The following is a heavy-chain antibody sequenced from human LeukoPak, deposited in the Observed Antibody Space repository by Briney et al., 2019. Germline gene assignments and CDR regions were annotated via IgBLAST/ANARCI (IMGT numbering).Heavy chain of an antibody. CDR1: GYTFTSYD. J-gene: IGHJ3*02. CDR2: MNPNSGNT. D-gene: IGHD3-3*01. Sequence: ASVKVSCKASGYTFTSYDINWVRQATGQGLEWMGWMNPNSGNTGYAQKFQGRVTITRNTSISTAYMELSSLRSEDTAVYYCARGRGVYDFWSGYRYDAFDIWGQGTMVTVSS. CDR3: ARGRGVYDFWSGYRYDAFDI. V-gene: IGHV1-8*03.